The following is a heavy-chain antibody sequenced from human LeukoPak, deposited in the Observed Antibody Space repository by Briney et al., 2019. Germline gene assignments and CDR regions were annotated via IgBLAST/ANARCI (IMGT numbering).Heavy chain of an antibody. CDR1: GYSFTSYW. V-gene: IGHV5-51*01. D-gene: IGHD3-22*01. Sequence: GESLKISCKGSGYSFTSYWIGWVRQMPGKGLEWMGIIYPGDSDTRYSPSFQGQVTISADKAISTAYLQWSSLKASDTAMYYCARRVTYYYDSSGSPPDYWGQGTLVTVSS. CDR3: ARRVTYYYDSSGSPPDY. CDR2: IYPGDSDT. J-gene: IGHJ4*02.